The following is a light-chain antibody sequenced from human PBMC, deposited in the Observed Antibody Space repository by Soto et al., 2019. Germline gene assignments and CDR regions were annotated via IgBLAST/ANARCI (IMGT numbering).Light chain of an antibody. Sequence: VMTQSPGTLSLSPGERATLSCRASQSVSNNYLAWYQQKPGQAPRLLIYGASKRATGIPARYSGSGSGTDFTLTISSLEPEDFAVYYCQQRSNWLTFGGGTKVDIK. CDR2: GAS. V-gene: IGKV3-11*01. J-gene: IGKJ4*01. CDR1: QSVSNNY. CDR3: QQRSNWLT.